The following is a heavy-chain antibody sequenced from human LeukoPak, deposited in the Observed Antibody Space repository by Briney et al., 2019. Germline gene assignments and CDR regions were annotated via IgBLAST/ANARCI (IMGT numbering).Heavy chain of an antibody. V-gene: IGHV4-39*01. CDR3: ARLEFTTVNGQYYFDY. Sequence: SETLSLTCTVSGGSISSSSYYWGWIRQPPGKGLEWIGSIYYSGSTYYNPSLKSRVTISVDTSKNQLSLKLSSVTAADTAVYYCARLEFTTVNGQYYFDYWGQGTLVTVSS. CDR1: GGSISSSSYY. D-gene: IGHD4-17*01. CDR2: IYYSGST. J-gene: IGHJ4*02.